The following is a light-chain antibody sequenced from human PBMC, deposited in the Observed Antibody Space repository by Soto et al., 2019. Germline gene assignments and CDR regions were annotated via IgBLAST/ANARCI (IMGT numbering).Light chain of an antibody. Sequence: EIVLTQSPGTLSLSPGERATLSCRASQSVSSSYLAWYQQKPGQAPRLLIYGASIRATGIPDRVSGSGSGTAFTLTISRLEPEEFAVYYCQQYGSSWTVGQGTKVEIK. CDR1: QSVSSSY. J-gene: IGKJ1*01. CDR3: QQYGSSWT. V-gene: IGKV3-20*01. CDR2: GAS.